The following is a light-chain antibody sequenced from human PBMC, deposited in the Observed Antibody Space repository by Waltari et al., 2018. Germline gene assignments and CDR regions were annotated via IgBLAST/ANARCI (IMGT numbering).Light chain of an antibody. Sequence: QSVLTQPPSVSGAPGPRVTISCPGSSSNIGAGYDVHWYQQLPGTAPKLLIYGNSNRPSGVPDRFSGSKSGTSASLAITGLQAEDGADYYCQSYDSSLSGHVVFGGGTKLTVL. CDR1: SSNIGAGYD. V-gene: IGLV1-40*01. J-gene: IGLJ2*01. CDR2: GNS. CDR3: QSYDSSLSGHVV.